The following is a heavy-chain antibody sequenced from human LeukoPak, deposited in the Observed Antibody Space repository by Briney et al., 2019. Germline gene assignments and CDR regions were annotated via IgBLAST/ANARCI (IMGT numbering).Heavy chain of an antibody. CDR3: ARGGLWGGDY. D-gene: IGHD3-16*01. CDR1: GFTFSSYW. V-gene: IGHV3-7*01. J-gene: IGHJ4*02. CDR2: IKADGSDK. Sequence: GGSLRLSCVASGFTFSSYWMTWVRQAPGRGLEWVATIKADGSDKYYVNSVKGRFTISRDNAKNSLSLQMDSLRAEDTAVYYCARGGLWGGDYWGQGTLVTVSS.